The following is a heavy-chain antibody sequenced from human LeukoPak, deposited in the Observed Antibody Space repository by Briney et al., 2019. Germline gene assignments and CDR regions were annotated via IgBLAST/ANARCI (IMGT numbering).Heavy chain of an antibody. CDR1: GGSIRSYY. CDR3: ARHLYNDFWSGLDY. V-gene: IGHV4-59*08. Sequence: SETLSLTCTVSGGSIRSYYWSWIRQPPGKGLEWIGYISDTGSTNYNPSLKSRVTISADTSKNQLSLKLSSVTAADTAVYYCARHLYNDFWSGLDYWVQGTLVTVSS. D-gene: IGHD3-3*01. J-gene: IGHJ4*02. CDR2: ISDTGST.